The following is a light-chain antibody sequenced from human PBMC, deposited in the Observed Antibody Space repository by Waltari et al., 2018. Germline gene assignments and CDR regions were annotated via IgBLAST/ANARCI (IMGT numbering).Light chain of an antibody. J-gene: IGKJ1*01. V-gene: IGKV3-20*01. Sequence: SFLSSQSVKIYLAWYQQKPGQAPRLLIYRASSRASGIPDRFSGSGSGTDFRLTISRLEPEDFAMYYCQQYFASPPTFGQGTKVEIK. CDR3: QQYFASPPT. CDR2: RAS. CDR1: QSVKIY.